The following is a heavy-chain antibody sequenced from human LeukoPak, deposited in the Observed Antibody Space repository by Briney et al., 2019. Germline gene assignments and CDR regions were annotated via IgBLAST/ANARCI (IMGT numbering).Heavy chain of an antibody. CDR2: INAGNGNT. CDR3: AREGDTAMAPFDP. J-gene: IGHJ5*02. V-gene: IGHV1-3*01. Sequence: ASVKVSCKASGYTFTSYAMHWVRQAPGQRLEWMGWINAGNGNTKYSQKFQGRVTITRDTSASTAHMELSSLRSEDTAVYYCAREGDTAMAPFDPWGQGTLVTVSS. D-gene: IGHD5-18*01. CDR1: GYTFTSYA.